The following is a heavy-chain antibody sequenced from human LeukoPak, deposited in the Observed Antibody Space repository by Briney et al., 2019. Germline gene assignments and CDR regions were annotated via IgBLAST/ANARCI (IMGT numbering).Heavy chain of an antibody. CDR3: AKVAGILWYFDL. J-gene: IGHJ2*01. V-gene: IGHV3-30-3*01. D-gene: IGHD6-19*01. Sequence: GGSLRLSCAASGFTFSSYAMHWVRQAPGKGLEWVAVISYDGSNKYYADSVKGRFTISRDNSKNTLYLQMNSLRAEDTAVYYCAKVAGILWYFDLWGRGTLVTVSS. CDR1: GFTFSSYA. CDR2: ISYDGSNK.